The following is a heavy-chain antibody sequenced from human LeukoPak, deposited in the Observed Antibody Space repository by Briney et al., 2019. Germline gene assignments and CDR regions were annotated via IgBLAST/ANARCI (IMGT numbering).Heavy chain of an antibody. J-gene: IGHJ4*02. Sequence: SETLSLTCAVSGYSISSGYYWGWIRQPPGEGLEWIGSIYHSGSTYYNPSLKSRVTISVDTSKSQFSLKLSSVTAADTAVYYCARLYSGVTRPFDYWGQGTLVTVSS. V-gene: IGHV4-38-2*01. CDR2: IYHSGST. CDR1: GYSISSGYY. D-gene: IGHD4-23*01. CDR3: ARLYSGVTRPFDY.